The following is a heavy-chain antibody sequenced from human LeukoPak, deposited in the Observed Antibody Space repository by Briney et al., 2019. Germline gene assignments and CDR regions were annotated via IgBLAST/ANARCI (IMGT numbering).Heavy chain of an antibody. CDR1: EFTISYD. CDR2: IIERSENT. Sequence: GGSLTLTCAASEFTISYDMSSCLRPPPRRVQEVSAIIERSENTYYAHSVKSRVTVSRDNSKNTVYLQMNSVSGEDTAVYYCAHWSGYSRSLYYFDYWGQGTLVTVSS. CDR3: AHWSGYSRSLYYFDY. V-gene: IGHV3-23*01. J-gene: IGHJ4*02. D-gene: IGHD5-12*01.